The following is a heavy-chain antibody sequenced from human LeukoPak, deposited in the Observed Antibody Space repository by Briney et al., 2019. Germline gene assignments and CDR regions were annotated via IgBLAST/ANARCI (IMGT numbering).Heavy chain of an antibody. CDR2: IYHSGST. D-gene: IGHD2-21*01. J-gene: IGHJ4*02. Sequence: SETLSLTCTVSGGSICSGGYYWSWIRQPPGKGLEWIGYIYHSGSTYYNPSLKSRVTISVDRSKNQFSLKLSSVTAADTAVYYCARGDGHGFDYWGQGTLVTVSS. CDR1: GGSICSGGYY. CDR3: ARGDGHGFDY. V-gene: IGHV4-30-2*01.